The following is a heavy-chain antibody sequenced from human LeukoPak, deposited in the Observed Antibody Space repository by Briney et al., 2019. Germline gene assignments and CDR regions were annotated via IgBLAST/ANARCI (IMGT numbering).Heavy chain of an antibody. D-gene: IGHD6-13*01. J-gene: IGHJ6*02. CDR2: INYIRTT. CDR3: ARSYSSSDHYYCYGMDV. CDR1: GGSISSYY. Sequence: KPSETLSLTCTVSGGSISSYYWNWIRQPPGKGLEWIGYINYIRTTDYNPSLKSRVTISLDTSKNRFSLKLSSVTAADTAMYYCARSYSSSDHYYCYGMDVWGQGTTVTVSS. V-gene: IGHV4-59*08.